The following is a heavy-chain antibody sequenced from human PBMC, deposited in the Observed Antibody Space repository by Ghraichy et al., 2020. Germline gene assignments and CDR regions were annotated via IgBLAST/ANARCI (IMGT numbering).Heavy chain of an antibody. V-gene: IGHV3-23*01. Sequence: GGSLRLSCAASGFTFSSYAMTWVRQAPGKGLEWVSSISGSGGVTYYADSVKGRFTISRDNSKNTLYLQMNSLRAEDTAVYYCAKDMTRVVIAATVSMHWGQGTLVTVSS. CDR2: ISGSGGVT. CDR1: GFTFSSYA. D-gene: IGHD2-15*01. CDR3: AKDMTRVVIAATVSMH. J-gene: IGHJ4*02.